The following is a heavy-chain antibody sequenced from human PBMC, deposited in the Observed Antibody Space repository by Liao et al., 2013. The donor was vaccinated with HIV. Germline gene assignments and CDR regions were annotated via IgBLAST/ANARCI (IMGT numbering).Heavy chain of an antibody. CDR1: GGSFSGYY. CDR3: ARVQWEPAPNWYSDL. J-gene: IGHJ2*01. CDR2: LYPSGST. D-gene: IGHD1-26*01. V-gene: IGHV4-59*10. Sequence: QVQLQQWGAGLLKPSETLSLTCAVYGGSFSGYYWSWIRQPPGKGLEWIGRLYPSGSTNYNPSLKSRVTMSVDTSSNHVSLKLTSVTAADTAVYYCARVQWEPAPNWYSDLWAVAPWSLSPQ.